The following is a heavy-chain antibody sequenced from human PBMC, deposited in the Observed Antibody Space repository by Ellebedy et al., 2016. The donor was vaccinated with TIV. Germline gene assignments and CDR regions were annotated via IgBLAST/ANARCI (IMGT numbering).Heavy chain of an antibody. Sequence: KVSCKGSGYSFTSYWIGWVRQMPGKGLEWMGIIYPGDSDTRYSPSFQGQVTISADQSISTAYLQWSSLKASDTAMYYCARPRSSGPNWFDPWGQGTLVTVSS. CDR1: GYSFTSYW. D-gene: IGHD6-19*01. J-gene: IGHJ5*02. CDR2: IYPGDSDT. CDR3: ARPRSSGPNWFDP. V-gene: IGHV5-51*01.